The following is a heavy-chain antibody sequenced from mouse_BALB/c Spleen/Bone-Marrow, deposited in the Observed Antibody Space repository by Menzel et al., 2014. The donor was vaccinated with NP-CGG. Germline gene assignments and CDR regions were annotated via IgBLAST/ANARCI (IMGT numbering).Heavy chain of an antibody. D-gene: IGHD2-3*01. CDR3: VRSDDGWFAY. CDR1: GFTFNTYA. Sequence: DVMLVESGGGLVQPKGSLKLSCAASGFTFNTYAMNWVRQAPGEGLEWVARIRSKSNNYATYYADSVKDRFTISRDDSQSMLYLQMNNLKTEDTAMYYCVRSDDGWFAYWGQGTLVTVSA. V-gene: IGHV10-1*02. J-gene: IGHJ3*01. CDR2: IRSKSNNYAT.